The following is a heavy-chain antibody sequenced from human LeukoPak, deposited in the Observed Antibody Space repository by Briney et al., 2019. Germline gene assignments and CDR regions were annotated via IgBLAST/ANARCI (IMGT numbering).Heavy chain of an antibody. J-gene: IGHJ4*02. CDR2: IYTSGST. V-gene: IGHV4-4*07. Sequence: SETLSLTCTVSGGSISSYYWSWIRQPAGKGLEWIGRIYTSGSTNYNPSLTSRVTMSVDTSKNQFSLKLSSVTAADTAVYYCAANYYDSSGYYYGVDYWGQGTLVTVSS. CDR1: GGSISSYY. D-gene: IGHD3-22*01. CDR3: AANYYDSSGYYYGVDY.